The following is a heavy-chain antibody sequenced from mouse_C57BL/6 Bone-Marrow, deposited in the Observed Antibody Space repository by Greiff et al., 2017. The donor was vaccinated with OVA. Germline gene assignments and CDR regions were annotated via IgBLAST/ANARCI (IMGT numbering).Heavy chain of an antibody. CDR3: TRDGYYEGYYAMDY. V-gene: IGHV1-5*01. Sequence: EVQLVESGTVLVRPGASVKMSCKTSGYTFTSYWMHWVKQRPGQGLEWIGAIYPGNGDTSYNQKFKGKAKLTAVTSSSTAYMELSSLTNEDSAVXCCTRDGYYEGYYAMDYWGQGATVTVSS. CDR1: GYTFTSYW. CDR2: IYPGNGDT. J-gene: IGHJ4*01. D-gene: IGHD2-3*01.